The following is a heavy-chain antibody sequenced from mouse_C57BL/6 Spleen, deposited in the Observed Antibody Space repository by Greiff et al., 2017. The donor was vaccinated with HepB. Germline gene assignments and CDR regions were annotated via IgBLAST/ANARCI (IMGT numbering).Heavy chain of an antibody. V-gene: IGHV5-4*01. D-gene: IGHD2-4*01. CDR2: ISDGGSYT. Sequence: EVQLVESGGGLVKPGGSLKLSCAASGFTFSSYAMSWVRQTPEKRLEWVATISDGGSYTYYPDNVKGRFTISRDNAKNNLYLQMSHLQSEDTAMYYCARERGLYYDYDEGYFDVWGTGTTVTVSS. CDR3: ARERGLYYDYDEGYFDV. CDR1: GFTFSSYA. J-gene: IGHJ1*03.